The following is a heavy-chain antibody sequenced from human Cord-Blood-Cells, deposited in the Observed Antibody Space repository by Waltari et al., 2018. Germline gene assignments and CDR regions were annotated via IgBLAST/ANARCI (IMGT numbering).Heavy chain of an antibody. V-gene: IGHV3-23*01. Sequence: EVQLLESGGGLVQPGGSLRLSCAASGFTFSSYAMSWVRQAPGKGLEWVSAISGSGGSTYYRNTVKGRFTISRDNSKNTLYLQMNSLRAEDTAVYYCAKVSGSYYYYYYYMDVWGKGTTVTVSS. CDR1: GFTFSSYA. D-gene: IGHD1-26*01. CDR2: ISGSGGST. J-gene: IGHJ6*03. CDR3: AKVSGSYYYYYYYMDV.